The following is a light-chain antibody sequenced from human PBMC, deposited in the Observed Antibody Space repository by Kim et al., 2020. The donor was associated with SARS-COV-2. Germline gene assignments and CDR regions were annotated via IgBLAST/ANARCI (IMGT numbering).Light chain of an antibody. CDR3: QVWDSSSDHVV. CDR2: SDG. Sequence: GMTARITCGGLNIVTKGVNWYRKEPGQAPVLVIYSDGAGPSGIPARFSTSNSGDTATLTIDTVGAGDEADYYCQVWDSSSDHVVFGGGTQLTVL. J-gene: IGLJ2*01. V-gene: IGLV3-21*04. CDR1: NIVTKG.